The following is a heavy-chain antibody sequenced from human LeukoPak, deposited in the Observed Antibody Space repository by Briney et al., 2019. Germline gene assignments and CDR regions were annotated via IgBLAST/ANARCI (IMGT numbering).Heavy chain of an antibody. J-gene: IGHJ4*02. D-gene: IGHD2-2*01. Sequence: GGSLRLSCAASGFTFDDYAMHWVRQAPGKGLEWVSGISWNSGSIGYADSVKGRFTISRDNAKNSLYLQMNSLRAEDTAVYYCAREGVVPAANDYWGQGTLVTVSS. CDR1: GFTFDDYA. CDR2: ISWNSGSI. CDR3: AREGVVPAANDY. V-gene: IGHV3-9*01.